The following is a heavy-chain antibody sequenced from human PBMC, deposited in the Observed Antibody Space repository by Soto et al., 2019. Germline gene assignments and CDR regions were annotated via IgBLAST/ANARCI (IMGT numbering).Heavy chain of an antibody. D-gene: IGHD3-10*01. V-gene: IGHV1-3*01. J-gene: IGHJ6*02. CDR3: ARVLTMVRGVIISSYYYYYGMDV. CDR1: GYTFTSYA. CDR2: INAGNGNT. Sequence: GASVKVSCKASGYTFTSYAMHWVRQAPGQRLEWMGWINAGNGNTKYSQKFQGRVTITRDTSASTAYMELSSLRSEDTAVYYCARVLTMVRGVIISSYYYYYGMDVWGQGTTVTVSS.